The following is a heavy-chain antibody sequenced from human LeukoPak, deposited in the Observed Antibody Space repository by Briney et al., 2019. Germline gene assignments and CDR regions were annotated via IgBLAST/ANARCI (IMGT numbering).Heavy chain of an antibody. V-gene: IGHV4-39*07. CDR3: ARDYTLTQIQD. D-gene: IGHD3-16*01. Sequence: SETLSLTCTVSGGSISSSSYYWGWIRQPPGKGLEWIGSIYHSRSTYYNPSLKSRVTISVERPKTQFSMKLSCVTAADTAVYYCARDYTLTQIQDWGQGTLVTVSS. CDR2: IYHSRST. CDR1: GGSISSSSYY. J-gene: IGHJ1*01.